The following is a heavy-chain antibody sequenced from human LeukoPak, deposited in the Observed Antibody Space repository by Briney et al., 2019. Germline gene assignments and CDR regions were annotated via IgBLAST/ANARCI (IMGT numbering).Heavy chain of an antibody. V-gene: IGHV4-30-4*07. Sequence: PSETLSLTCAVSGDSISSGGYSWSWIRQPPGKGLEWIAYIHDSGSTYNNPSLKTRLSISIDTSKNQSSLKLNSVTAADTAVYYCARVVAAAGNNWFDPWGQGTLVTVSS. J-gene: IGHJ5*02. CDR2: IHDSGST. D-gene: IGHD6-13*01. CDR3: ARVVAAAGNNWFDP. CDR1: GDSISSGGYS.